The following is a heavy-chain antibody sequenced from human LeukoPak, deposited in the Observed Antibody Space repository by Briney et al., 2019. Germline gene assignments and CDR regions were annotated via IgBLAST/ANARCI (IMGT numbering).Heavy chain of an antibody. D-gene: IGHD2-2*01. CDR2: MAYDGSNK. V-gene: IGHV3-30*04. Sequence: GGSLRLSCAASGFTLTSYSIHWVRQAPGKGLEWVALMAYDGSNKYYTDSVKGRFTVSRDNSKNTLDLQMNSLRAEDTAVYYCARYGDCSTTRCYGALDIWGQGTMVTVSS. CDR1: GFTLTSYS. J-gene: IGHJ3*02. CDR3: ARYGDCSTTRCYGALDI.